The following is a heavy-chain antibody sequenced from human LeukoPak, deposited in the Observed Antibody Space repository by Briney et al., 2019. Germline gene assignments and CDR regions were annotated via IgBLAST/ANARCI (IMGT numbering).Heavy chain of an antibody. CDR2: IGSRGVSA. J-gene: IGHJ3*01. CDR1: GFTFSDYA. Sequence: GGSLRLSCAGSGFTFSDYAMSWVRQAPGKGLEWVSAIGSRGVSAYYADSVKGRFSISRDNSKNTVYLQMTSLRAEDTAVYFCAKGIGRTGSSGNLDFRRSVGWDAFDVWGQGTLVTVSS. CDR3: AKGIGRTGSSGNLDFRRSVGWDAFDV. V-gene: IGHV3-23*01. D-gene: IGHD3-10*01.